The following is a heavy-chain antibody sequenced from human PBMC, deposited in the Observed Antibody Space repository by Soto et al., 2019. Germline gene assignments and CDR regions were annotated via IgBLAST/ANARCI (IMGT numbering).Heavy chain of an antibody. Sequence: NPSETLSLTCVVSGGSISNNNWWAWVRQPPGKGLEWIAEIYHSGATNYNPSLRSRVTFSVDKSNNQVSLRLNSVTAADTAVYYCARDGLYDVDIPGWLHPWGQGTPVTVSS. CDR3: ARDGLYDVDIPGWLHP. CDR2: IYHSGAT. J-gene: IGHJ5*02. D-gene: IGHD2-21*01. V-gene: IGHV4-4*02. CDR1: GGSISNNNW.